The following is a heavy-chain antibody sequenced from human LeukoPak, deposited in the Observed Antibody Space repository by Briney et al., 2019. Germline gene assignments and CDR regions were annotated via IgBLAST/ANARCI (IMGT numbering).Heavy chain of an antibody. CDR1: GGSISSYY. CDR2: IYYSGST. CDR3: ARVSGYDWESFYNY. J-gene: IGHJ4*02. Sequence: SETLSLTCTVSGGSISSYYWSWIRQPPGKGLEWIGYIYYSGSTNYNPSLKSRVTISVDTSKNQFSLKLSSVTAADTAVYYCARVSGYDWESFYNYWGQGTLVTVSS. V-gene: IGHV4-59*01. D-gene: IGHD5-12*01.